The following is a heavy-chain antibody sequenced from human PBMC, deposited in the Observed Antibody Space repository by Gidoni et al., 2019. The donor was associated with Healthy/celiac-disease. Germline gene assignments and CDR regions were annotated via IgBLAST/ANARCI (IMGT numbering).Heavy chain of an antibody. CDR3: ARDAGGLYVWGSYRGYWYFDL. D-gene: IGHD3-16*02. J-gene: IGHJ2*01. Sequence: QVQLVESGGGLVKPGGSLRLSCAASGFTFSYYSWSWIRQAPGKGLEWVSYISRSGSTIYYADFVKGRFTISRDNAKNSLYLQMNSLRAEDTAVYYCARDAGGLYVWGSYRGYWYFDLWGRGTLVTVSS. CDR2: ISRSGSTI. CDR1: GFTFSYYS. V-gene: IGHV3-11*01.